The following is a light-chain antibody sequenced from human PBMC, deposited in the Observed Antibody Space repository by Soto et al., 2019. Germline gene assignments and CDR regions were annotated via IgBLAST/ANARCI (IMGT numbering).Light chain of an antibody. CDR1: SSDVGGYNY. V-gene: IGLV2-8*01. Sequence: QSVLTQPPSASGSPGQSVTISCTGTSSDVGGYNYVSWYQQHSGKAPKLMIYEVTKRPSGVPDRFSGSKSGNTASLTVSGLQAEDEADYYCCSYAGSNNWVFGGGTKLTVL. CDR3: CSYAGSNNWV. J-gene: IGLJ3*02. CDR2: EVT.